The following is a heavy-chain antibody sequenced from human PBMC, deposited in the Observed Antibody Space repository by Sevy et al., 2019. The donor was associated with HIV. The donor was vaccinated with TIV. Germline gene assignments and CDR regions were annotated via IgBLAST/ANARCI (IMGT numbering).Heavy chain of an antibody. CDR2: ISSSSTI. D-gene: IGHD2-15*01. J-gene: IGHJ5*02. V-gene: IGHV3-48*02. CDR1: GFTFSSYS. Sequence: GGSLRLSCAASGFTFSSYSMNWVRQAPGKGLEWVSYISSSSTIYYADSVKGRFTISRDNAKNSLYLQMNSLRDEDTAVYYCARDGGIFAYWFDPWGQGTLVTVSS. CDR3: ARDGGIFAYWFDP.